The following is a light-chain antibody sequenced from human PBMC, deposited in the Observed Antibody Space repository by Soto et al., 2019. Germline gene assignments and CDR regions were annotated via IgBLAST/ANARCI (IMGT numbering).Light chain of an antibody. J-gene: IGKJ4*01. CDR2: DAS. V-gene: IGKV1-13*02. CDR1: QGISSA. Sequence: AIQLTQSPSSLSASVGDRVTITCRASQGISSALAWYQQKPGKAPKLLIYDASSLESGVPSRFSGSGSGTDFTLTISSLQPEDFATYYCQQFNSPTFGGGTKVEIK. CDR3: QQFNSPT.